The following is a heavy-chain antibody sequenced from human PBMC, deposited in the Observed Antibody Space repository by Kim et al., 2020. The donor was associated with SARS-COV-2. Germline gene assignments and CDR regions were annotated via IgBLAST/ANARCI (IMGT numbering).Heavy chain of an antibody. CDR2: IYYSGST. D-gene: IGHD6-13*01. Sequence: SETLSLTCTVSGGSISSSSYYWGWIRQPPGKGLEWIGSIYYSGSTYYNPSLKSRVTISVDTSKNQFSLKLSSVTAADTAVYYCARDHVGAAGPYFDYWG. CDR1: GGSISSSSYY. J-gene: IGHJ4*01. CDR3: ARDHVGAAGPYFDY. V-gene: IGHV4-39*07.